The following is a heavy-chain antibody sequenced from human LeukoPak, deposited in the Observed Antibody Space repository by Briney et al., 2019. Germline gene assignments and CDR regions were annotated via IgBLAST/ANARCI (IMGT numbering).Heavy chain of an antibody. CDR1: GFTFSSYA. V-gene: IGHV3-64D*08. J-gene: IGHJ4*02. D-gene: IGHD6-19*01. CDR3: VKDCMAVAGTAPLDY. CDR2: ISSSGDST. Sequence: PGGSLRLSCSASGFTFSSYAMHWVRQAPGKGLEYVSAISSSGDSTYYADSVKGRFTISRDNSKNTLYLQMSSLRPEDAAVYYCVKDCMAVAGTAPLDYWGLGILVTVSS.